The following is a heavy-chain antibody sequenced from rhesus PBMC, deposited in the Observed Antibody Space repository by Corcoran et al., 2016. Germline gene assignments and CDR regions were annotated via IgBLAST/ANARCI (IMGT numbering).Heavy chain of an antibody. CDR3: TRMNTVTTSSYWYFDL. V-gene: IGHV3-153D*01. Sequence: EVQLVESGGGLVQPGGSLRLSCAASGFTFSDYAMDWVRQAPGKGLEGVGVIRSKAYGGTAEYAASVKGRFTISRDDSKNTAYLQMSSLKTEDTAVYYCTRMNTVTTSSYWYFDLWGPGTPITISS. CDR1: GFTFSDYA. CDR2: IRSKAYGGTA. D-gene: IGHD4-23*01. J-gene: IGHJ2*01.